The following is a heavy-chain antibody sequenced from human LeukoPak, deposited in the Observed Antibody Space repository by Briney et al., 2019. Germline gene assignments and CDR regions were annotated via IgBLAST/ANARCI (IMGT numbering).Heavy chain of an antibody. CDR2: IYYSGST. CDR3: ARGYCSGGSCLFDY. D-gene: IGHD2-15*01. V-gene: IGHV4-59*01. CDR1: AGSMSSYY. Sequence: SETLSLTCTVSAGSMSSYYWSWIRQPPGKGLEWIGYIYYSGSTNYNPSLKSRVTISVDTSKNQFSLKLSSVTAADTAVYYCARGYCSGGSCLFDYWGQGTLVTVSS. J-gene: IGHJ4*02.